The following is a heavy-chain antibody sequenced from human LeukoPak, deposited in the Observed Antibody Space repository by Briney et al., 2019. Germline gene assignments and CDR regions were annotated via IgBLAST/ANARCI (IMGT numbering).Heavy chain of an antibody. Sequence: PGGPLRLSCAASGFTFSSYGMHWVRQAPGKGLEWVAFIRYDGSNKYYADSVKGRFTISRDNSKNTLYLQMDSLRTEDTAMYYCARGDNRIAAAGIANYWGQGTLVTVSS. CDR3: ARGDNRIAAAGIANY. CDR1: GFTFSSYG. CDR2: IRYDGSNK. J-gene: IGHJ4*02. V-gene: IGHV3-30*02. D-gene: IGHD6-13*01.